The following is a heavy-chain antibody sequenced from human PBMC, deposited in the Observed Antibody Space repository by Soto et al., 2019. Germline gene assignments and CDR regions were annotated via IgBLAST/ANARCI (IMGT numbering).Heavy chain of an antibody. J-gene: IGHJ4*02. CDR3: ARGGYYDILTVPDY. Sequence: VGSLRLSCAASGLTFSSYTMNWVRQAPGKGLEWVSSISSGSSNIYYADSVKGRFTISRDNAKNTLFLQMNSLRAEDTAVYYCARGGYYDILTVPDYWGQGTLVTVSS. CDR1: GLTFSSYT. V-gene: IGHV3-21*01. CDR2: ISSGSSNI. D-gene: IGHD3-9*01.